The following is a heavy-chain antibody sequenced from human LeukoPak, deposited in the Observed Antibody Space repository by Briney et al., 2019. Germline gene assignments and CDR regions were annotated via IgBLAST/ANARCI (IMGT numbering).Heavy chain of an antibody. CDR3: ARVRTSTNLNWFDP. Sequence: PSETLSLTCTVSGGSISSGGYYWSWIRQHPGKGLEWIGEIYHTGSTNYNPSLKSRVTISVDKSKNQFSLKLSSVTAADTAVYYCARVRTSTNLNWFDPWGQGTLVTVSS. D-gene: IGHD2-2*01. CDR2: IYHTGST. V-gene: IGHV4-39*07. CDR1: GGSISSGGYY. J-gene: IGHJ5*02.